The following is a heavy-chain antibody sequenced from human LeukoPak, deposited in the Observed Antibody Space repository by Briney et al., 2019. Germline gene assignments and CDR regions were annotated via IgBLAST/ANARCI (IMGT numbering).Heavy chain of an antibody. D-gene: IGHD3-3*01. CDR3: ARSAPYYDFWTGYYDALYYMDV. CDR2: IRNRGGT. V-gene: IGHV4-59*01. CDR1: GGSISDYY. J-gene: IGHJ6*03. Sequence: SETLSLTCTVSGGSISDYYWSWIRQPPGKGLESIGYIRNRGGTNYNPSLKSRVTISVDTSKNQFSLKLRSVTAADTAVYYCARSAPYYDFWTGYYDALYYMDVWGKGTTVTVSS.